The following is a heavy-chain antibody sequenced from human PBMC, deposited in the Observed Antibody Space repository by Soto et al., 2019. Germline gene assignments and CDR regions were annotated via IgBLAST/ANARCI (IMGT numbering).Heavy chain of an antibody. CDR1: GGSVTGFY. J-gene: IGHJ6*02. D-gene: IGHD1-26*01. CDR2: IFHSGSS. Sequence: ETLSLTCTVSGGSVTGFYWSWSRQPPGKRLQWIGYIFHSGSSNYNPSLKSRVTISLDRSNNHISLEMSSVTAADTAVYFCARDLSGTGLDIWGRGTRVTVSS. V-gene: IGHV4-59*02. CDR3: ARDLSGTGLDI.